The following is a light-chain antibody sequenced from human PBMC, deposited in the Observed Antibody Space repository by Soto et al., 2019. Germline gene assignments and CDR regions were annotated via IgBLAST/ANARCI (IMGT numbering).Light chain of an antibody. CDR3: QQYDNLLIT. CDR2: DAS. J-gene: IGKJ5*01. Sequence: DIQMTQSPSAMSAFVGSIFPSVCQASQDISNYLNWYQQKPGKAPKLLIYDASNLETGVPSRFSGSGSGTDFTFTISSLQPEDIATYYCQQYDNLLITFGQGTRLEIK. V-gene: IGKV1-33*01. CDR1: QDISNY.